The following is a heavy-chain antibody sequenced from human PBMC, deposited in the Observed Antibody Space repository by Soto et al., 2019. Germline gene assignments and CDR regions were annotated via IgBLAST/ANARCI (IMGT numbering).Heavy chain of an antibody. CDR2: IYHSGST. J-gene: IGHJ6*02. Sequence: LSLTCAVSGGSISSGGYSWSWIRQPPGKGLEWIGYIYHSGSTYYNPSLKSRVTISVDRSKNQFSLKLSSVTAADTAVYYCARDKGMNYNYYGMDVWGQGTTVTVSS. V-gene: IGHV4-30-2*01. CDR3: ARDKGMNYNYYGMDV. CDR1: GGSISSGGYS.